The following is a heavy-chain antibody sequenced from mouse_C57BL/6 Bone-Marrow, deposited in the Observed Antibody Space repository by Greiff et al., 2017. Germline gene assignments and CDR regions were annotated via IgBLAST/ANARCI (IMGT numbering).Heavy chain of an antibody. CDR1: GYTFTSSW. CDR3: ARSGLRRDAWLAY. Sequence: QVQLQQPGAELVKPGASVKLSCKASGYTFTSSWMHWVKQGPGRGLEWIGRLDPNSGGPKYNEKFKSKATLTVDKPSSTAYMQLSSLTSEDSAVYYCARSGLRRDAWLAYWGQGTLVTVAA. V-gene: IGHV1-72*01. D-gene: IGHD2-2*01. CDR2: LDPNSGGP. J-gene: IGHJ3*01.